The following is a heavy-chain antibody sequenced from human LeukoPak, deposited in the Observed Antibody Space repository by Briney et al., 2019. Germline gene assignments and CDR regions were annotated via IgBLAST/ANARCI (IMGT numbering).Heavy chain of an antibody. V-gene: IGHV4-30-4*01. CDR1: GCSISSGDYY. CDR2: TYYSGST. CDR3: ARPYYYDSRIDP. Sequence: PSETLSLTCTVSGCSISSGDYYWIWIRQPPGKGLEWIGYTYYSGSTYYNPSLKSRATISVDTSKNQFSLKLTSVTAADTAVYYCARPYYYDSRIDPWGQGTLVTVSS. D-gene: IGHD3-22*01. J-gene: IGHJ5*02.